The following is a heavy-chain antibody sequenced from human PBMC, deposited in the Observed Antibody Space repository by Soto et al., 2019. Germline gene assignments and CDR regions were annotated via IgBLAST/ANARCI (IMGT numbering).Heavy chain of an antibody. CDR3: AKWELDYDLLTASQTGTYYYYAMDV. Sequence: GASVKVSCKASGGPFSSYSISWVRQAPGQGLEWMGRIIPILNIANYAQKFLGRVTITADKFTSTAYMELSSLRSEDTAGYYCAKWELDYDLLTASQTGTYYYYAMDVWGQGTTVTVSS. CDR2: IIPILNIA. V-gene: IGHV1-69*02. D-gene: IGHD3-9*01. J-gene: IGHJ6*02. CDR1: GGPFSSYS.